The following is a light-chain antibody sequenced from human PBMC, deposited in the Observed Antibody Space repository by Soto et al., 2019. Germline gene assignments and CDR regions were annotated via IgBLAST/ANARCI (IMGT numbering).Light chain of an antibody. J-gene: IGLJ2*01. CDR3: SSYTSSSNRV. Sequence: QSALTQPASVSASPGQSITISCTGSTSDVGGYNYVSWYQQHPGKAPKLMIYDVSNRPSGVSNRFSGSKSGNTASLTISGLQAEYEADYYCSSYTSSSNRVFGGGTKVTVL. V-gene: IGLV2-14*01. CDR1: TSDVGGYNY. CDR2: DVS.